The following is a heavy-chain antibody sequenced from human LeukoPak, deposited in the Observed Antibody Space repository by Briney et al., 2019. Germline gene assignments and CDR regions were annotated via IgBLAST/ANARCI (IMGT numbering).Heavy chain of an antibody. CDR3: AKGRVIAARPDYFDY. D-gene: IGHD6-6*01. CDR1: GFTFSSYA. V-gene: IGHV3-23*01. J-gene: IGHJ4*02. CDR2: ISGSGGST. Sequence: GGSLRLSCAASGFTFSSYAMSWVRQAPGKGLEWVSAISGSGGSTYYEDSVKGRFTISRDNSKNTLYLQMNSLRAEDTAVYYCAKGRVIAARPDYFDYWGQGTLVTVSS.